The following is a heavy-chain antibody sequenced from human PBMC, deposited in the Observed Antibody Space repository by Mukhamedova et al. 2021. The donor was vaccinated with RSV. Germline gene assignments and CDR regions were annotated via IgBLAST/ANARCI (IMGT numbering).Heavy chain of an antibody. J-gene: IGHJ4*02. Sequence: AEYMGGRFSISRDNSKNTLYLQMNSLRAEDTAVYYCARGGYCSGSYYDPLDYWGQGTLVTVSS. V-gene: IGHV3-30*01. D-gene: IGHD3-10*01. CDR3: ARGGYCSGSYYDPLDY.